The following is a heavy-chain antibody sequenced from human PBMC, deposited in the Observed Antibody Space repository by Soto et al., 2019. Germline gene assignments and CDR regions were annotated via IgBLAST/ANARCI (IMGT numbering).Heavy chain of an antibody. V-gene: IGHV4-39*01. CDR3: ARHVRGAVTMNWFDP. CDR1: GGSIISSNFY. D-gene: IGHD3-10*02. Sequence: QLQESGPGLVKPSETLSLTCTVSGGSIISSNFYWGWIRQPPGKGLEWIGSVEYGGSTYDNPSPKSRVTLSADTSKNPFSLKLTSVTAADTAIYYCARHVRGAVTMNWFDPWGHGTLVTVSS. J-gene: IGHJ5*02. CDR2: VEYGGST.